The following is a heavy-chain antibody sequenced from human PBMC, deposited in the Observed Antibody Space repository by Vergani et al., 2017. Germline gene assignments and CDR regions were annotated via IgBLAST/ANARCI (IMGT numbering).Heavy chain of an antibody. CDR3: ARGCCSCGSCYFDY. Sequence: VQLVESGGGVVQPGRSLRLSCAASGFTFSSYAMHWVRQAPGKGLEWVAVISYDGSNKYYADSVKGRFTISRDNSKNALYLQMNSLRAEDAAVYYCARGCCSCGSCYFDYWGQGTLVTVSS. V-gene: IGHV3-30*04. CDR2: ISYDGSNK. J-gene: IGHJ4*02. D-gene: IGHD2-15*01. CDR1: GFTFSSYA.